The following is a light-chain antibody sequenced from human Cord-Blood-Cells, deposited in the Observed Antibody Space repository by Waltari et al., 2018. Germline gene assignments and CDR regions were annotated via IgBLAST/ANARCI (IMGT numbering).Light chain of an antibody. J-gene: IGKJ2*01. Sequence: DIQMTQSPSPLSASVGDRVTITCRASQSISSYLNWYQQKPGKAPKLLIYAASSLQSGVPSRFSGSGSGTYFTLTISSLQPDDFATYYCQQSYSTPYTFGQGTKLEIK. CDR3: QQSYSTPYT. V-gene: IGKV1-39*01. CDR1: QSISSY. CDR2: AAS.